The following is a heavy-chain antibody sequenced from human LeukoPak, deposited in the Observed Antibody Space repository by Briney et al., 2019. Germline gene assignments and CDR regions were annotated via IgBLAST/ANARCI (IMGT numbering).Heavy chain of an antibody. CDR1: GVPISGFF. CDR3: ARIRCGHTDDRCYNY. D-gene: IGHD2-8*01. CDR2: INHSGGT. V-gene: IGHV4-34*01. Sequence: PSETLSLTCAVQGVPISGFFWSWMRQPPGKGLEWIAEINHSGGTNYNPSLKSRATISVDTSENQFSLRVTSVTAADTAVYYCARIRCGHTDDRCYNYWGQGTLVTVSS. J-gene: IGHJ4*02.